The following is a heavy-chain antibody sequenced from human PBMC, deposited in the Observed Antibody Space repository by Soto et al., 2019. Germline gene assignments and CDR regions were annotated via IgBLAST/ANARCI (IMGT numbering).Heavy chain of an antibody. D-gene: IGHD3-3*01. CDR1: GFTFSSYG. J-gene: IGHJ5*02. Sequence: GGSLRLSCAASGFTFSSYGMHWVRQAPGKGLEWVAVISYDGSNKYYADSVKGRFTISRDNSKNTLYLQMNSLRAEDTAVYYCARMSYDFWSGPHPSWGQGTLVTVSS. CDR3: ARMSYDFWSGPHPS. V-gene: IGHV3-30*03. CDR2: ISYDGSNK.